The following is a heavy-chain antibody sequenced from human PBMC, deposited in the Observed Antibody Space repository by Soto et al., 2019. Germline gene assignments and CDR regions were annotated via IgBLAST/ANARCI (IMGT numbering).Heavy chain of an antibody. CDR3: ARDDYYYGSGSLYGMDV. Sequence: GASVKVSCKAPADTFTSYYIHWVRQAPGHGLEWMGIINPNGGSTRFAQTFQGRITMTTDTSTSTVYMELRSLRSEDTAVYYCARDDYYYGSGSLYGMDVWGQGTTVTVSS. CDR2: INPNGGST. CDR1: ADTFTSYY. D-gene: IGHD3-10*01. V-gene: IGHV1-46*01. J-gene: IGHJ6*02.